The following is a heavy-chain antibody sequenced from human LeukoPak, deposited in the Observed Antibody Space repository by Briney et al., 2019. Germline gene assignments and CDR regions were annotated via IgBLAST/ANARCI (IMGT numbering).Heavy chain of an antibody. D-gene: IGHD1-7*01. CDR2: IYYSGST. J-gene: IGHJ3*02. CDR1: GGSISSSSYY. Sequence: PSETLSLTCTVSGGSISSSSYYWGWIRQPPGKGLEWIGSIYYSGSTYYNPPLKSRVTISVDTSKNQFSLKLSSVTAADTAVYYCARVELHPTDDAFDIWGQGTMVTVSS. CDR3: ARVELHPTDDAFDI. V-gene: IGHV4-39*07.